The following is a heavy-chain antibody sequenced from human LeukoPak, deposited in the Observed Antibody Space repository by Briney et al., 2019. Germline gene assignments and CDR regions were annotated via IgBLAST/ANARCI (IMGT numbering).Heavy chain of an antibody. V-gene: IGHV3-30*11. D-gene: IGHD5-18*01. J-gene: IGHJ4*02. CDR2: ISYDGSNK. Sequence: PGRSLRLSCAASGFTFSSYAMHWVRQAPGKGLEWVAVISYDGSNKYYADSVKGRFTISRDNSKNTLYLQMNSLRAEDTAVYYCARDGGYSYGTIDYWGQGTLVTVSS. CDR3: ARDGGYSYGTIDY. CDR1: GFTFSSYA.